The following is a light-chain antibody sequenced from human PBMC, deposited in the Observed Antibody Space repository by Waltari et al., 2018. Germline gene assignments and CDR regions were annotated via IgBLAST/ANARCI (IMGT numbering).Light chain of an antibody. CDR3: TSYAGKNILV. CDR1: RSNVVVHNF. Sequence: QSVLTQPPSASGSLGQSVPLSCTGARSNVVVHNFVSWYQQHPGKAPKLIIYEVNKRPSGVPDRFSGSKSGNTASLTVSGLLAEDEADYYCTSYAGKNILVFGGGTNLTVL. J-gene: IGLJ3*02. V-gene: IGLV2-8*01. CDR2: EVN.